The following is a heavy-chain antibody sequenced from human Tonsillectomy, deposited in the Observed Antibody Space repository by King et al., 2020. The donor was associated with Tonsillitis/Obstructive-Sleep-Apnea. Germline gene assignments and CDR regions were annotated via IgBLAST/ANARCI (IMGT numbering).Heavy chain of an antibody. Sequence: VQLVESGGGVVQPGRSLRLSCAASGFTFSTYAIHWVRQAPGKRLEWVAVISYDGSNKYYADSVQGRFTISRDNSKNTLYLQMNSLRAEDTAVFYCARAGVKGFDYWGQGTLVTVSS. CDR1: GFTFSTYA. D-gene: IGHD2-8*01. CDR2: ISYDGSNK. CDR3: ARAGVKGFDY. J-gene: IGHJ4*02. V-gene: IGHV3-30*04.